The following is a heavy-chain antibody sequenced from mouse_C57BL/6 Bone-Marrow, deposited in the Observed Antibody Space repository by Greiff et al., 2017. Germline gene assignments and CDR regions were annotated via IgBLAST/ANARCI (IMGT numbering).Heavy chain of an antibody. J-gene: IGHJ3*01. CDR3: ARERFSAWFAY. CDR2: INPSSGYT. V-gene: IGHV1-7*01. Sequence: QVQLKQSGAELAKPGASVKLSCKASGYTFTSYWMHWVKQRPGQGLEWIGYINPSSGYTKYNQKFKDKAKLTADKSSSTAYMQLSSLTYEDSAVYYCARERFSAWFAYWGQGTLVTVSA. CDR1: GYTFTSYW.